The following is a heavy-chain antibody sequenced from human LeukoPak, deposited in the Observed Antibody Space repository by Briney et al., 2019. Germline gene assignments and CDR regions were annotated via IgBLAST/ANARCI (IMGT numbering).Heavy chain of an antibody. D-gene: IGHD3-16*01. CDR1: GYIFASYG. CDR3: ARGSGMVTFGGAPDY. J-gene: IGHJ4*02. V-gene: IGHV1-18*01. CDR2: ISAYNGNT. Sequence: ASVKVSCKASGYIFASYGIGWVRQAPGQGLEWMGWISAYNGNTNYAQKLQGRVTMTTDTSTSTAYMELRSLRSDDTAIYYCARGSGMVTFGGAPDYWGQGTLVTVSS.